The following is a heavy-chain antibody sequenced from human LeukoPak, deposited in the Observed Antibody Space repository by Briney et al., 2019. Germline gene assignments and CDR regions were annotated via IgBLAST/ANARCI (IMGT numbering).Heavy chain of an antibody. V-gene: IGHV3-23*01. CDR3: AREIDSSGYQANYFDY. Sequence: GGSLRLSCEASGFTLSNYAISWVRQAPGKGLEWVPTLSGSGGTIYYADSVKGRFTISRDNSKNTLYLQVNSLRAEDTAIYYCAREIDSSGYQANYFDYWGQGTLVTVSS. D-gene: IGHD3-22*01. CDR1: GFTLSNYA. J-gene: IGHJ4*02. CDR2: LSGSGGTI.